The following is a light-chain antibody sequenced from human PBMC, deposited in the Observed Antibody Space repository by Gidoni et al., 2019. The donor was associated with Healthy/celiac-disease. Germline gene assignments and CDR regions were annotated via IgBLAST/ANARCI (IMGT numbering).Light chain of an antibody. J-gene: IGLJ2*01. V-gene: IGLV2-14*01. Sequence: QSALTQPASVSGSPGQSITISCTGTSSDVGGYNYVSWYQQHPGKAPKLMIYDVTKRPSGVSNPFSGSNSGTTTSPTLTGLQAEDEDDYYCCSYTSSSTLPVVFGGGTKLTVL. CDR3: CSYTSSSTLPVV. CDR2: DVT. CDR1: SSDVGGYNY.